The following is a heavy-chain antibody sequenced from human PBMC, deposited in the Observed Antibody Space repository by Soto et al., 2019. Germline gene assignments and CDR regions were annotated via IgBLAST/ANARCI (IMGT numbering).Heavy chain of an antibody. CDR2: ISDTSSGA. J-gene: IGHJ4*02. D-gene: IGHD2-21*01. CDR1: GFTFGNYA. CDR3: AQYLWWYRH. V-gene: IGHV3-23*01. Sequence: EVQLLESGGGLVQPGGSLRLSCTASGFTFGNYAMTWVRQAPGKGLEWISSISDTSSGAYYADSVKGRFTISRANSNNTLYLEMRSLRAEDTAVYYCAQYLWWYRHWGQGTLVTVSS.